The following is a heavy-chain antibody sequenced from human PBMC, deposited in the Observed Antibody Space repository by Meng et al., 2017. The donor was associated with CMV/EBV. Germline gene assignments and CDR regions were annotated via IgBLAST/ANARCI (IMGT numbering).Heavy chain of an antibody. V-gene: IGHV3-23*01. CDR1: GFTFSTSA. CDR3: AKEPSSWYRPSFDD. CDR2: TSGIGTST. D-gene: IGHD6-13*01. J-gene: IGHJ4*02. Sequence: GASLIISYAASGFTFSTSAMSWVRQAPGKGLEWVSATSGIGTSTYYADSVKGRFTISRDNSKNTLYQQMNSRRVEDKAVYYCAKEPSSWYRPSFDDWGQGTLVTVSS.